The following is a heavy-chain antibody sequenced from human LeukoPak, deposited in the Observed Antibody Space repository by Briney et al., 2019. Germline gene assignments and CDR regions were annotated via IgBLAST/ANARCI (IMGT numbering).Heavy chain of an antibody. CDR1: GGSISSGDYY. D-gene: IGHD2-8*01. CDR2: IYYSGST. V-gene: IGHV4-30-4*01. J-gene: IGHJ4*02. CDR3: ARDLGYCTNGVCANSGY. Sequence: PSETLSLTCTVSGGSISSGDYYWSWIRQPPGTGLEWIGYIYYSGSTYYNPSLKSRVTISVDTSKNQFSLKLSSVTAADTAVYYCARDLGYCTNGVCANSGYWGQGTLVTVSS.